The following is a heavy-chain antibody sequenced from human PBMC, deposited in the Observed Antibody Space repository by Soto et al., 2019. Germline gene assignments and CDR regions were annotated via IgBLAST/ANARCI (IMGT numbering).Heavy chain of an antibody. CDR1: GYTFTSYA. V-gene: IGHV1-3*01. Sequence: ASVKVSCEASGYTFTSYAMHCVRQAPGQRLEWMGWINAGNGNTKYAQKFQGRVTITADESTSTVYMELRTLRPEDTAVYYCAREGLVLVPTTVNSDYYYYAMDVWGQGTTVTVSS. CDR3: AREGLVLVPTTVNSDYYYYAMDV. D-gene: IGHD4-17*01. CDR2: INAGNGNT. J-gene: IGHJ6*02.